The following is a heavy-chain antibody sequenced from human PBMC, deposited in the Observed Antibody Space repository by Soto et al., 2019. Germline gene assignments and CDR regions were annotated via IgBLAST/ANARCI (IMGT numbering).Heavy chain of an antibody. Sequence: EVHLVESGGGLVQPGGSLTLSCAASGFTFGDSAIHWVRQASGKGLEWVGRIRAKPNNYATSYGESVKGRFTISRDDSKNTSYLHMTRQQPGDRAVYFCTAVLASCSGGTCYYYYYYMDVWGKGTTVTVSS. V-gene: IGHV3-73*01. D-gene: IGHD2-15*01. CDR1: GFTFGDSA. CDR2: IRAKPNNYAT. J-gene: IGHJ6*03. CDR3: TAVLASCSGGTCYYYYYYMDV.